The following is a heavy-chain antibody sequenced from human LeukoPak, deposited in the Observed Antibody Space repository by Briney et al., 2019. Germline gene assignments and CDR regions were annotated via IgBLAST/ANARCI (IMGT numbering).Heavy chain of an antibody. CDR1: GYTFTGYY. Sequence: ASVKVSCKASGYTFTGYYMHWVRQAPGQGLEWMGWINPEGGGTNYAQKFQDRVTMTRDTSISTAYMELTSLRSDDTAVYYCARLPVIVGAWSPIDYWGQGTRVTVSS. CDR3: ARLPVIVGAWSPIDY. D-gene: IGHD1-26*01. V-gene: IGHV1-2*02. J-gene: IGHJ4*02. CDR2: INPEGGGT.